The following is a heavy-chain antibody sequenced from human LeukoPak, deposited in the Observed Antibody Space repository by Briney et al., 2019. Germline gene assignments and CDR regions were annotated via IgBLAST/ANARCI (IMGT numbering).Heavy chain of an antibody. D-gene: IGHD3-16*01. CDR3: ARSLGPLDATYYFDY. V-gene: IGHV3-21*01. Sequence: GGSLRLSCAASGFAFSSHTMNWVRQAPGKGLEWVSSISGSSTYIYYADSVKGRFTISRDNAKNSLYLQMNSLRAEDTAVYYCARSLGPLDATYYFDYWGQGTLVTVSS. CDR1: GFAFSSHT. J-gene: IGHJ4*02. CDR2: ISGSSTYI.